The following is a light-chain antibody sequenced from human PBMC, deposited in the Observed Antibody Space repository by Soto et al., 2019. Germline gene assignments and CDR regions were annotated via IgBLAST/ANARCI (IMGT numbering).Light chain of an antibody. CDR3: SSYTSGSSHYV. J-gene: IGLJ1*01. V-gene: IGLV2-14*01. CDR1: SSDVGAYYS. Sequence: LTQPASGSGSPGQSITISCTGTSSDVGAYYSVSWYQHHPGKAPKLIIYGVTNRPSGVSNRFSGSKSGNTASLTISGLQAEDEADYHCSSYTSGSSHYVFGTGTKVTVL. CDR2: GVT.